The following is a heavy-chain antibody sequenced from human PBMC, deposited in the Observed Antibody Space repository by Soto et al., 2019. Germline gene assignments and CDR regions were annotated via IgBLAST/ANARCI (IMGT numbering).Heavy chain of an antibody. D-gene: IGHD6-13*01. V-gene: IGHV1-24*01. CDR1: GYTLTELS. CDR2: FDPEDGET. J-gene: IGHJ5*02. CDR3: ATSGKGIAAAGTGDWFDP. Sequence: ASVKVSCKVSGYTLTELSMHWVRQAPGKGLEWMGGFDPEDGETIYAQKFQGRVTMTEDTSTDTAYMELSSLRSEDTAVYYCATSGKGIAAAGTGDWFDPWGQGTLVTVSS.